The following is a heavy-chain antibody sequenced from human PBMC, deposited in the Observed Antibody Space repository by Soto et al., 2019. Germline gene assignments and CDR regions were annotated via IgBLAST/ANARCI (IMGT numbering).Heavy chain of an antibody. CDR3: TRGGTRTTYWGLFDS. CDR2: ISGDASST. Sequence: EVKVVESGGGLVQPGGSLRLSCAASGFTFSANWMHWVRQPPGKGPVWVSRISGDASSTSYADSVKGRFTISRDSAKNNVYLQMDSLRVEDTAVYYCTRGGTRTTYWGLFDSWGQGTLVTVSS. D-gene: IGHD7-27*01. CDR1: GFTFSANW. J-gene: IGHJ4*02. V-gene: IGHV3-74*01.